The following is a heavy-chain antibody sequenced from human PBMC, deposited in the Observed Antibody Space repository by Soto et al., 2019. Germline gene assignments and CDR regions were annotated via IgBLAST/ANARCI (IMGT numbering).Heavy chain of an antibody. CDR3: ARDRAFGGVIEIYYFDY. J-gene: IGHJ4*02. CDR1: GGSFSGYY. Sequence: SETLSLTCAVYGGSFSGYYWSWIRQPPGKGLEWIGEINHSGSTNYNPSLKSRVTISVDTSKNQFSLKLSSVTAADTAVYYCARDRAFGGVIEIYYFDYWGQGTLVTVSS. V-gene: IGHV4-34*01. D-gene: IGHD3-16*02. CDR2: INHSGST.